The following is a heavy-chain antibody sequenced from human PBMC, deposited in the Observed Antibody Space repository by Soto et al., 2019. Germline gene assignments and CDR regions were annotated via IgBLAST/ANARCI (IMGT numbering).Heavy chain of an antibody. V-gene: IGHV3-30*03. CDR2: TSSDGINK. Sequence: GGSLRLSCAASGFTSIHWVRQAPGKGLEWVAVTSSDGINKFYADSVKGRFSISRDTSKNTLYLQMNNLRADDAAVYYCARDHYEDGAIYFYYYGIDVWGQVTTVTVSS. J-gene: IGHJ6*02. CDR1: GFTS. D-gene: IGHD3-22*01. CDR3: ARDHYEDGAIYFYYYGIDV.